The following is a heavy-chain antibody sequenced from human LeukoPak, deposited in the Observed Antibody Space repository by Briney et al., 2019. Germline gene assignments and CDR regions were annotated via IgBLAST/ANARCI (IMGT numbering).Heavy chain of an antibody. Sequence: GGSLRLSCAVSGFTFSNYWMNWVRQAPGKGLEWVANIKQDGSEKYYVDSVKGRFTISRDNAKNSLYLQMNSLRAEDTAMYYCATSRSFDYWGQGTLVTVSS. D-gene: IGHD3-16*01. V-gene: IGHV3-7*01. CDR2: IKQDGSEK. CDR3: ATSRSFDY. J-gene: IGHJ4*02. CDR1: GFTFSNYW.